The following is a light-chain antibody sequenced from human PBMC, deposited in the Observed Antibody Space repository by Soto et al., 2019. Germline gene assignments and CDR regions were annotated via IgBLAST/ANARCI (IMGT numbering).Light chain of an antibody. J-gene: IGLJ2*01. CDR1: SSDVGGYNY. CDR3: SSYTGSSTPLV. V-gene: IGLV2-14*01. Sequence: QSVLTQPASVSGSPGQSITISCTGTSSDVGGYNYVSWYQQHPGKAPKLTIYDVSNRPSGVSNRFSGSKSGNTASLTISGLQAEDEADYYCSSYTGSSTPLVFGGGTKLTVL. CDR2: DVS.